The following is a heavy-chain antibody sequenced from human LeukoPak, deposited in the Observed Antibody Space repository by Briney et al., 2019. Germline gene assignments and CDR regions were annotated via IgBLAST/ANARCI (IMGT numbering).Heavy chain of an antibody. CDR3: ASPFDY. CDR1: GFTFSTYS. J-gene: IGHJ4*02. Sequence: GGSLRLSCAASGFTFSTYSMNWVRQAPGKGLEWVSYISDSSGTIYYADSVKGRFTISRDNAKNSLYLQMNSLRAEDTAVYYCASPFDYLGQGTLVNGS. CDR2: ISDSSGTI. V-gene: IGHV3-48*01.